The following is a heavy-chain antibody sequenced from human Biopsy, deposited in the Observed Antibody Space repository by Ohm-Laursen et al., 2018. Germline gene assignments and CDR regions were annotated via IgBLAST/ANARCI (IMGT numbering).Heavy chain of an antibody. CDR2: INCKTGAT. CDR3: ARDPLNGHKHFDY. Sequence: GASVKVSCKASSYTFTDYSIHWMRQAPGQGLEWLGYINCKTGATNYAQKFQGTVTMTRDTSISTAYLALGSLRSADTAIYYCARDPLNGHKHFDYWGQGSLVTVFS. CDR1: SYTFTDYS. J-gene: IGHJ4*02. D-gene: IGHD2-8*01. V-gene: IGHV1-2*02.